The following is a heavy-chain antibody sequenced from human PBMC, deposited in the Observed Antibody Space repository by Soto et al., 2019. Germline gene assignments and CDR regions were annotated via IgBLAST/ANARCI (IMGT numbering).Heavy chain of an antibody. Sequence: GGSLRLSCAASGFTFSSYAMSWVRQAPGKGLEWVSAISGSGGSTYYADSVKGRFTISRDNSKNTLYLQMNSLRAEDTAVYYCATSPSNYYYYYMNVWGKGTTVTVSS. CDR1: GFTFSSYA. CDR2: ISGSGGST. J-gene: IGHJ6*03. V-gene: IGHV3-23*01. CDR3: ATSPSNYYYYYMNV.